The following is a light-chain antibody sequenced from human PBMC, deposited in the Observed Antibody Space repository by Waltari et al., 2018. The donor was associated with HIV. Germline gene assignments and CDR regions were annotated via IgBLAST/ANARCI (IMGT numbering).Light chain of an antibody. Sequence: QSALTQPPSVSGSPGQSLTLSCTGTSRDGGGYHYVPWYQQYAGKAPKLMIYDVSNRPSGVSNRFSGSKSGNTASLTISGLQAEDEADYYCSSYTSSSTLVFGGGTKLTVL. J-gene: IGLJ2*01. V-gene: IGLV2-14*01. CDR2: DVS. CDR3: SSYTSSSTLV. CDR1: SRDGGGYHY.